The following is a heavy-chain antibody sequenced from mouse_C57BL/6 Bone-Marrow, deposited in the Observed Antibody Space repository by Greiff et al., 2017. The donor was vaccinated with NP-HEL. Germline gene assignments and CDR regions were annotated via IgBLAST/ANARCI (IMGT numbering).Heavy chain of an antibody. V-gene: IGHV1-7*01. CDR1: GYTFTSYW. Sequence: QVHVKQSGAELAKPGASVKLSCKASGYTFTSYWMHWVKQRPGQGLEWIGYINPSSGYTKYNQKFKDKATLTADKSSSTAYMQLSSLTYEDSAVYYCACITTVVAHYYAMDYWGQGTSVTVSS. CDR2: INPSSGYT. J-gene: IGHJ4*01. CDR3: ACITTVVAHYYAMDY. D-gene: IGHD1-1*01.